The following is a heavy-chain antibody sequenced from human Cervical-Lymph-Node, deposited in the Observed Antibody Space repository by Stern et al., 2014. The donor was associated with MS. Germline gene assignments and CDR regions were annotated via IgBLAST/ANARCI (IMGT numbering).Heavy chain of an antibody. Sequence: QLQLQESGPGLLKPSETLSLTCTVSGDSIRRYYWTWIRQPPGKTLEWIGYSFYSGSSDYNPSLKSRVTMSVDTSNNQFSLKLNSVTAADTAVYYCARKADWGDYFDYWGQGTLVTVSS. V-gene: IGHV4-59*08. J-gene: IGHJ4*02. CDR2: SFYSGSS. D-gene: IGHD7-27*01. CDR3: ARKADWGDYFDY. CDR1: GDSIRRYY.